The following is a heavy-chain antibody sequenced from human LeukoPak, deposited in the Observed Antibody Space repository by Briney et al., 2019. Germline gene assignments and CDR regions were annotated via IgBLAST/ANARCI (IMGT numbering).Heavy chain of an antibody. Sequence: GGSLRLSCAASGFTFSSYAMSWLRQAPGKGLEWVSAISGSGGSTYYADSVKGRFTISRDNSKNTLYLQMNSLRAEDTAVYYCASMVRGVPHGAFDIWGQGTMVTVSS. D-gene: IGHD3-10*01. CDR2: ISGSGGST. J-gene: IGHJ3*02. CDR1: GFTFSSYA. V-gene: IGHV3-23*01. CDR3: ASMVRGVPHGAFDI.